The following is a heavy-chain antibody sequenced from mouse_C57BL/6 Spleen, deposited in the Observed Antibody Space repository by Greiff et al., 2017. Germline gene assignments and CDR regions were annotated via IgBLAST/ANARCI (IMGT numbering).Heavy chain of an antibody. J-gene: IGHJ2*01. CDR1: GYAFSSSW. Sequence: QVQLKQSGPELVKPGASVTISCKASGYAFSSSWMNWVKQRPGQGLEWIGRIYPGDGDTNYNGKFKGKATLTADKSSSTAYMQLSSLTSEDSAVYVCARSTEPYFDYWGQGTPLTVSA. V-gene: IGHV1-82*01. CDR2: IYPGDGDT. CDR3: ARSTEPYFDY.